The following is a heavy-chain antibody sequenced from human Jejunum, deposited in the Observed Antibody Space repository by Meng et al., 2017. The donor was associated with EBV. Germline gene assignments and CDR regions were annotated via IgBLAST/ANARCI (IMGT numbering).Heavy chain of an antibody. D-gene: IGHD2-21*02. CDR1: SASSSSQNYN. V-gene: IGHV4-61*01. Sequence: LRLAGVGLGIPLQHTFLLSTVVSASSSSQNYNWNGIRQAPGKGLDGCGYVYYSGTTPYNPSLHSRVSMSLDTSKNQFSLKLSSVTAADTAMYYCAGDRRAYCGGDCNPLDYWGQGTLVTVSS. J-gene: IGHJ4*02. CDR2: VYYSGTT. CDR3: AGDRRAYCGGDCNPLDY.